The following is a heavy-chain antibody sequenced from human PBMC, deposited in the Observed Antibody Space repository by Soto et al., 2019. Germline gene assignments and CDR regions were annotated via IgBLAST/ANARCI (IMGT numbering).Heavy chain of an antibody. J-gene: IGHJ4*02. CDR2: ISAYNGNT. CDR3: ARGGTPFDY. V-gene: IGHV1-18*01. Sequence: QVQLVQSGAEVKKPGASVKVSCKASGYTFTNFGISWAQQAPGQGLEWTGWISAYNGNTNYAPNFQGRVTMTTDTSTSTAYMGLRSLRSDDTAVYYWARGGTPFDYWGQGTLVTVSS. CDR1: GYTFTNFG. D-gene: IGHD3-16*01.